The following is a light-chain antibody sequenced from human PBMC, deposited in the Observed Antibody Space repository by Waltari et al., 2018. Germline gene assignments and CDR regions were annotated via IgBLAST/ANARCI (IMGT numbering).Light chain of an antibody. Sequence: VMTQSPSPLSLSPGGRATISCRASQSVSSFLAWYQQKPGQAPRLLIYGASTRATGIPARFSGSGSGTEFTLTISSLQSEDFAVYYCQQYNDWPPLTFGGGTKVEIK. V-gene: IGKV3-15*01. J-gene: IGKJ4*01. CDR2: GAS. CDR3: QQYNDWPPLT. CDR1: QSVSSF.